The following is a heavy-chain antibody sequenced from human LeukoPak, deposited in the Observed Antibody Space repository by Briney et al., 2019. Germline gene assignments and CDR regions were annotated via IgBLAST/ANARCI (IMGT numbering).Heavy chain of an antibody. CDR1: GYSISSGYY. V-gene: IGHV4-38-2*02. CDR3: ARVNLVVVTGTFDP. Sequence: SETLSLTCTVSGYSISSGYYWGWIRQPPGKGLEWIGSIYHSGSTYYNPSLKSRVTISVDTSKNQFSLKLSSVAAADTAVYYCARVNLVVVTGTFDPWGQGTLVTVSS. D-gene: IGHD3-22*01. J-gene: IGHJ5*02. CDR2: IYHSGST.